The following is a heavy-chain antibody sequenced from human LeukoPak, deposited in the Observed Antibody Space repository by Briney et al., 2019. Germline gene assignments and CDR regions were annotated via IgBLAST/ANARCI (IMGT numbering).Heavy chain of an antibody. CDR1: GYTFTSYG. V-gene: IGHV1-18*01. CDR3: ARGYYDSSGYYLFDY. D-gene: IGHD3-22*01. Sequence: ASVKVSCKASGYTFTSYGISWVRQAPGQGLEWMGWISAYNGNTNYAQELQGSVTMTTDTSTSTAYMELRSLRSDDTAVSYCARGYYDSSGYYLFDYWGQGTLVTVSS. CDR2: ISAYNGNT. J-gene: IGHJ4*02.